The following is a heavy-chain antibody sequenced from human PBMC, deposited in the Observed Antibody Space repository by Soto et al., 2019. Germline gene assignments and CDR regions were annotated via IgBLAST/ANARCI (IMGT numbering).Heavy chain of an antibody. Sequence: QLQLQESGPGLVKSSETLSLTCSVSGGSISSSSYYWGWIRQPPGKGLEWIGNIYYSGSTYYNPSLKSRVTISIDTSKTQFSLKLSSVTAADTAVYYCARAHGLWFGESNWFDPWGQGTLVTVSS. CDR2: IYYSGST. V-gene: IGHV4-39*01. CDR3: ARAHGLWFGESNWFDP. CDR1: GGSISSSSYY. J-gene: IGHJ5*02. D-gene: IGHD3-10*01.